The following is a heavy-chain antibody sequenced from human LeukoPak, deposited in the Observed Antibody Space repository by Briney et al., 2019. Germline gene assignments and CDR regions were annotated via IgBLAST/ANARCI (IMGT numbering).Heavy chain of an antibody. D-gene: IGHD2-15*01. V-gene: IGHV4-59*12. CDR3: ARRGRAAIAY. CDR2: IYYSGST. Sequence: SETLSLTCTVSGGSISSYYWSWIRQPPGKGLEWIGYIYYSGSTNYNPSLKSRVTISVDTSKNQFSLRLSSVTAADTAVYYCARRGRAAIAYWGQGTLVTVSS. CDR1: GGSISSYY. J-gene: IGHJ4*02.